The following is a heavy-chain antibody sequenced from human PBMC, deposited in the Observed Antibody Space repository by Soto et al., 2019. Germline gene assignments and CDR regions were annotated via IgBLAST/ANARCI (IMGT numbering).Heavy chain of an antibody. CDR2: ITPLVGTT. J-gene: IGHJ4*02. D-gene: IGHD5-12*01. Sequence: QVHLVQSGAEVRKPGSAVKVSCTASGGTFSTYGVSWVRQAPGQGLEWMGGITPLVGTTNYAQKFQGRVTIRADESMTTAYMEMRSLRSDDTAVYFCAREADRRWLHLFAYWGQGTLVTVSS. V-gene: IGHV1-69*01. CDR3: AREADRRWLHLFAY. CDR1: GGTFSTYG.